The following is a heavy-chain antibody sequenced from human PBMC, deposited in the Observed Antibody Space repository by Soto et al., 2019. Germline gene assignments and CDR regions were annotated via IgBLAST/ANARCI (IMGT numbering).Heavy chain of an antibody. CDR2: IYYSGST. CDR1: GVSISSGGYY. V-gene: IGHV4-61*08. CDR3: ARGXXXXXDY. J-gene: IGHJ4*02. Sequence: PSETLSLTCTVSGVSISSGGYYWTWIRQHPQKGLEWIGHIYYSGSTNYNPSLKSRVTISVDTSKNQFSLKLNSVTAADTAVYXCARGXXXXXDYXGQGTLVTVSS.